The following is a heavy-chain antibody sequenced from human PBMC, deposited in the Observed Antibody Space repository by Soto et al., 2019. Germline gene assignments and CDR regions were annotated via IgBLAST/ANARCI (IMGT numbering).Heavy chain of an antibody. CDR1: GGSINSSDHF. CDR3: ARQRVLSTNMFITSFDP. Sequence: SETLSLTCSLSGGSINSSDHFWGWIRQTPGKGLEWIGSVYYTETTYYNPSLKSPVTISVETSRNTFSLKVNSVTAADTGIYYCARQRVLSTNMFITSFDPWDQGTLVTVSS. J-gene: IGHJ5*02. CDR2: VYYTETT. D-gene: IGHD3-10*02. V-gene: IGHV4-39*01.